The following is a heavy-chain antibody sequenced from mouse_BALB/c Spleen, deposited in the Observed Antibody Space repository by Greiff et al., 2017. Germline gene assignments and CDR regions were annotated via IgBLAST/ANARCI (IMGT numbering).Heavy chain of an antibody. V-gene: IGHV1S81*02. D-gene: IGHD2-10*01. CDR3: TREGPYYGNLYAMDY. J-gene: IGHJ4*01. Sequence: QVQLQQPGAELVKPGASVKLSCKASGYTFTSYYMYWVKQRPGQGLEWIGGINPSNGGTNFNEKFKSKATLTVDKSSSTAYMQRSSLTSEDSAVYYCTREGPYYGNLYAMDYWGQGTSVTVSS. CDR1: GYTFTSYY. CDR2: INPSNGGT.